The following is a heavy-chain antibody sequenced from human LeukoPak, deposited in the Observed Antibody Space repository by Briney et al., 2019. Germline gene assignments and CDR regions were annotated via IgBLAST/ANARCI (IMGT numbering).Heavy chain of an antibody. CDR1: GGSISSSSYY. J-gene: IGHJ5*02. CDR2: INHSGST. Sequence: KSSETLSLTCTVSGGSISSSSYYWGWIRQPPGKGLEWIGEINHSGSTNYNPSLKSRVTISVDTSKNQFSLKLSSVTAADTAVYYCARGGRIAARYWFDPWGQGTLVTVSS. D-gene: IGHD6-6*01. V-gene: IGHV4-39*07. CDR3: ARGGRIAARYWFDP.